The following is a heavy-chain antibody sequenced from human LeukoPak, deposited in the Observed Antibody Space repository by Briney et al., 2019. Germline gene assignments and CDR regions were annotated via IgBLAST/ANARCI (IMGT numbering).Heavy chain of an antibody. CDR3: ASGPSHDYFDY. V-gene: IGHV1-46*01. Sequence: ASVKVSCKASGYTITSYYMHWVRQAPGQGLEWMGIINPSGGSTSYAQKFQGRVTMTRDTSTSTVYMELSSLRSEDTAVYYCASGPSHDYFDYWGQGTLVTVSS. J-gene: IGHJ4*02. CDR1: GYTITSYY. CDR2: INPSGGST.